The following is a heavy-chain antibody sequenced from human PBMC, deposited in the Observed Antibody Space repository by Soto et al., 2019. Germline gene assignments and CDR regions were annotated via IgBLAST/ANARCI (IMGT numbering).Heavy chain of an antibody. Sequence: QLQLQESGPGLVKSSETLSLTCTVSGGSISSSSYYWGWIRQSPGKGLEWIGSIYYSGNTYYNPSLKSRXTILVXXSKNQFSLKLSSVTAADTAVYYCASVVGAITRFDYWGQGTLVTVSS. CDR3: ASVVGAITRFDY. J-gene: IGHJ4*02. D-gene: IGHD1-26*01. V-gene: IGHV4-39*01. CDR1: GGSISSSSYY. CDR2: IYYSGNT.